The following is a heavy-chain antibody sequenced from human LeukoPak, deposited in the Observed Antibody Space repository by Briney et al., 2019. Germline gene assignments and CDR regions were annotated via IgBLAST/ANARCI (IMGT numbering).Heavy chain of an antibody. CDR2: ISISSNGR. CDR3: ARDQDYSFDF. CDR1: GLTFSSYT. Sequence: PGGSMRLSCAASGLTFSSYTMNWVRQAPGKGLEWVSYISISSNGRYYADSVKGRFTISRDNAKNSVYLQMNSLRPEDTAVYYCARDQDYSFDFWGQGSLVTVSS. V-gene: IGHV3-48*01. J-gene: IGHJ4*02. D-gene: IGHD4-11*01.